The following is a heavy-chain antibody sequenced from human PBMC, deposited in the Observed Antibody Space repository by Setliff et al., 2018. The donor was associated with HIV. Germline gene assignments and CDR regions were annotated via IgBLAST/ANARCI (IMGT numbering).Heavy chain of an antibody. CDR3: ARASNSFDI. Sequence: PGGSLRLSCVASGFTFSSYAMNWVRQAPGKGLEWVSAISGSGGSTYYADSVKGRFTISRDNAKNSLYLQMNSLRVEDTAVYYCARASNSFDIWGQGTMVTVSS. J-gene: IGHJ3*02. V-gene: IGHV3-23*01. CDR1: GFTFSSYA. CDR2: ISGSGGST.